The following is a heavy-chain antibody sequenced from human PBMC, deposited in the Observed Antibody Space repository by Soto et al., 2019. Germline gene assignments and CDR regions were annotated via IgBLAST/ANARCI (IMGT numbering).Heavy chain of an antibody. V-gene: IGHV3-23*01. D-gene: IGHD6-6*01. J-gene: IGHJ4*02. Sequence: PGGSLRLSCAGSGFTLRNYEMNWVRQAPGKGLEWVSSISTSIDATYYADSVKGRFTISRDDSKNTLYLQMNSLRAEDSAVYYCAKDRTVAARNFDYWGQGTQVTVSS. CDR3: AKDRTVAARNFDY. CDR1: GFTLRNYE. CDR2: ISTSIDAT.